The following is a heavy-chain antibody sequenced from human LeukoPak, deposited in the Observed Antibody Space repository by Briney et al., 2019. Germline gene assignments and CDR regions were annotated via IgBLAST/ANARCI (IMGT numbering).Heavy chain of an antibody. J-gene: IGHJ4*02. CDR3: AGRAQRCIQSYYYFDY. Sequence: AVSVSSTASGGTFTIYAISGVRQAPGQGGEGVGRIIPILGIANYAHKFQPSVTITAHNSTSTAYMELSSLRSEDTAVYYCAGRAQRCIQSYYYFDYWGQGTLVTVSS. D-gene: IGHD5-24*01. CDR2: IIPILGIA. CDR1: GGTFTIYA. V-gene: IGHV1-69*04.